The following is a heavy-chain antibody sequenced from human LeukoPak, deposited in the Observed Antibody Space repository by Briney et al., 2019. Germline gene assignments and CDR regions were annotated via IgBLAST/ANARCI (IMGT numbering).Heavy chain of an antibody. Sequence: ASVKVSCKASGGTFSSYAISWVRQAPGQGLEWMGIINPSGGSTSYAQKFQGRVTMTRDTSTSTVYMELSSLRSEDTAVYYCARSITGTPGDWFDPWGQGTLVTVSS. CDR3: ARSITGTPGDWFDP. CDR1: GGTFSSYA. J-gene: IGHJ5*02. V-gene: IGHV1-46*01. CDR2: INPSGGST. D-gene: IGHD1-7*01.